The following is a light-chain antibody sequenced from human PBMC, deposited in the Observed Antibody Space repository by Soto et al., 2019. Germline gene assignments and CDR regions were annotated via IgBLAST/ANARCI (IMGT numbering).Light chain of an antibody. J-gene: IGKJ2*01. Sequence: EIVMTQSPATLSVSPGERATLSCRAGQHINIAYMEWYQQKPGQAPILLIYGAFNRATGIPDMFSGSGFGTDFTLTISRLEPEDFAVYYCQHFRNSSYTFGQGTKLEI. V-gene: IGKV3-20*01. CDR1: QHINIAY. CDR3: QHFRNSSYT. CDR2: GAF.